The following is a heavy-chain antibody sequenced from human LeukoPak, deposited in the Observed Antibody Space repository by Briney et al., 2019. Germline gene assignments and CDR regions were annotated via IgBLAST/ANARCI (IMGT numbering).Heavy chain of an antibody. CDR3: ARDYGSGSSGYYYMDV. Sequence: PGGSLRLSCAAAGFTFSSYAMHWVRQAPGKGLEYVSAISSNGGSTYYANSVKGRFTISRDNSKNTLYLQMGSLRAEDMAVYYCARDYGSGSSGYYYMDVWGKGTTVTVSS. V-gene: IGHV3-64*01. CDR1: GFTFSSYA. J-gene: IGHJ6*03. CDR2: ISSNGGST. D-gene: IGHD3-10*01.